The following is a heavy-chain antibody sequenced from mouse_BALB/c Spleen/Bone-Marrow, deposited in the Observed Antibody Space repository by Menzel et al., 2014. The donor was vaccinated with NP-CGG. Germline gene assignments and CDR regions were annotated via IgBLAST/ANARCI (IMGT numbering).Heavy chain of an antibody. Sequence: EVMLVESGGGLVKPGGSLKLSCAASGFTFSSYAMSWVRQSPEKRLAWVAEISSGGSYTYYPDTVTGRFTISRDNAKNTLCLEMSSLRSEDTAMYYCARDHYGYYTMDYWGQGTSVTVSS. V-gene: IGHV5-9-4*01. CDR2: ISSGGSYT. CDR3: ARDHYGYYTMDY. J-gene: IGHJ4*01. CDR1: GFTFSSYA. D-gene: IGHD1-2*01.